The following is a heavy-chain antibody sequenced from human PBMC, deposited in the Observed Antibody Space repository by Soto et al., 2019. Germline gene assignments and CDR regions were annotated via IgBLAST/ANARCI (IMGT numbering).Heavy chain of an antibody. CDR2: ISSSDEK. J-gene: IGHJ6*02. V-gene: IGHV2-26*01. CDR1: GFSLNHPRMG. Sequence: QVTLKESGPVLVKPTETLTLTCTVSGFSLNHPRMGVSWIRQPPGKALEWLAHISSSDEKSYSTSLSSRLTISKDTSESQVVLTMTNMDPVDTATYYCARILYYAMEVWGQGTTVAVSS. CDR3: ARILYYAMEV.